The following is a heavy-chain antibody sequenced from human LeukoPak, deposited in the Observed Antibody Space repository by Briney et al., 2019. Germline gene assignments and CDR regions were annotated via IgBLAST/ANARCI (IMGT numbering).Heavy chain of an antibody. CDR3: AKDSGSLFDY. CDR1: GFTFSSYG. J-gene: IGHJ4*02. V-gene: IGHV3-33*06. CDR2: IWYDGSNK. Sequence: GGSQRLSCAASGFTFSSYGMHWVRQAPGKGLEWVAVIWYDGSNKYYADSVKGRFTISRDNSKNTLYLQMNSLRAEDTAVYYCAKDSGSLFDYWGQGTLVTVSS. D-gene: IGHD3-22*01.